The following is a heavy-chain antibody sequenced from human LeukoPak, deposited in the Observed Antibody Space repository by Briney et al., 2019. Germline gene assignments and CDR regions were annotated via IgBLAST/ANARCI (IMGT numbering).Heavy chain of an antibody. CDR3: ARVSYGDDEYFQH. Sequence: SGTLSLTCAVSGGSISSSNWWSWVRQPPGKGLEWIGEIYHSGSTNYNPSLKSRVTISVDKSKNQFSLKLSSVTAADTAVYYCARVSYGDDEYFQHWGQGTLVTVSS. D-gene: IGHD4-17*01. V-gene: IGHV4-4*02. CDR1: GGSISSSNW. J-gene: IGHJ1*01. CDR2: IYHSGST.